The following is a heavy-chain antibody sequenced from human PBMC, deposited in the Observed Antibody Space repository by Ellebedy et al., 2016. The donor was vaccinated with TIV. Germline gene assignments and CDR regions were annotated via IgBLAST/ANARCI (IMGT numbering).Heavy chain of an antibody. J-gene: IGHJ4*02. Sequence: PGGSLRLSCAASGFTFSNYAMGWVRQAPGKGLVGVSFISDSSGGTYFTDSVEGRFTISSNTSENTLYLKMDSLRAEDTAVYYCVRQPGPGDYYGGSEYNGFWGQGAPVTVSS. D-gene: IGHD3-22*01. CDR3: VRQPGPGDYYGGSEYNGF. V-gene: IGHV3-23*01. CDR2: ISDSSGGT. CDR1: GFTFSNYA.